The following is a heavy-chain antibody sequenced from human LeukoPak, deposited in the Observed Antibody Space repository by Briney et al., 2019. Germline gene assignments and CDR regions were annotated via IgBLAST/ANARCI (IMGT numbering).Heavy chain of an antibody. D-gene: IGHD6-13*01. CDR2: IYSDSTT. V-gene: IGHV3-66*01. CDR3: AREAGSSWFAY. CDR1: GFIVSNSY. J-gene: IGHJ4*02. Sequence: PGGSLRLSCAASGFIVSNSYMSWVRQAPGKGLEWVSIIYSDSTTCYADSVKGRFTIFRDNSKNTLYLQMNNLRAEDTAVYYCAREAGSSWFAYWGQGTRVTVSS.